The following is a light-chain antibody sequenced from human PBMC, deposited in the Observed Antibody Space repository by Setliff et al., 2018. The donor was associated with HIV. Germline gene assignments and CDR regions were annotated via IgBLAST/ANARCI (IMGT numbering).Light chain of an antibody. J-gene: IGLJ1*01. Sequence: QSALTQPASVSGSPGQSITISCRGTSSDVGGYNYVSWYQQHPGKAPKLMIYDVSNRPSGVSNRFSGSKSGNTASLTISGLQAEDEADYFCSSYTSSSPYVFGSGTKGTV. CDR3: SSYTSSSPYV. CDR2: DVS. CDR1: SSDVGGYNY. V-gene: IGLV2-14*03.